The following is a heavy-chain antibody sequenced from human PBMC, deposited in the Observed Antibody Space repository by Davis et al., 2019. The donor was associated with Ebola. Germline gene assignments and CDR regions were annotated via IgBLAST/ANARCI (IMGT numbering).Heavy chain of an antibody. CDR1: GGSISSYY. J-gene: IGHJ4*02. D-gene: IGHD6-25*01. CDR2: IYYSGST. V-gene: IGHV4-39*01. Sequence: SETLSLTCTVSGGSISSYYWGWIRQPPGKGLEWIGSIYYSGSTYYNPSLKSRVTISVDTSKNQFSLKLSSVTAADTAVYYCARRDGYYFDYWGQGTLVTVSS. CDR3: ARRDGYYFDY.